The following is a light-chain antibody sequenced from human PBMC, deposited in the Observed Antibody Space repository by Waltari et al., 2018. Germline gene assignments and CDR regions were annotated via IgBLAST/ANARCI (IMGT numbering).Light chain of an antibody. V-gene: IGKV1-5*03. CDR1: QTIYSC. Sequence: DIQMTQSPSTLSASVGDRVTITCRASQTIYSCLAWYQQKPGKAPKLLIYKTSSLESGVPSRFSGSGSGTEFTLTISSLQPDDSATYYCQQYNDYSPWTFGQGTKVEIK. CDR3: QQYNDYSPWT. J-gene: IGKJ1*01. CDR2: KTS.